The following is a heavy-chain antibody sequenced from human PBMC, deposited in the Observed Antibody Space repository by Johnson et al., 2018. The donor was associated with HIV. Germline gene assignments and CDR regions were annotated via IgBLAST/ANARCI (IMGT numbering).Heavy chain of an antibody. J-gene: IGHJ3*02. CDR1: GFTFSSYA. CDR2: ISYDGSNK. Sequence: MQLVESGGGVVQPGRSLRLSCAASGFTFSSYAMHWVRQAPGKGLEWVAVISYDGSNKYYADSVKGRFTISRDNSKNTLYLQMNSLRAEDTAVYYCARSGVLLWFGEKDDAFYIWGQGTMVTVSS. V-gene: IGHV3-30-3*01. D-gene: IGHD3-10*01. CDR3: ARSGVLLWFGEKDDAFYI.